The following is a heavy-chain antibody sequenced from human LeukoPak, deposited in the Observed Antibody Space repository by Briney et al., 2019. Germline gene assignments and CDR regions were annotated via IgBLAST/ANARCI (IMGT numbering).Heavy chain of an antibody. CDR3: ARVSDSSGWFFDY. D-gene: IGHD6-19*01. Sequence: PGGSLRLSCAASGFTVSSNYMSWVRQAPGKGLEWVSVIYSGGSTYYADSVKGRFTISRDNSKNTLHLQMNSLRAEDTAVYYCARVSDSSGWFFDYWGQGTLVTVSS. V-gene: IGHV3-53*01. CDR1: GFTVSSNY. CDR2: IYSGGST. J-gene: IGHJ4*02.